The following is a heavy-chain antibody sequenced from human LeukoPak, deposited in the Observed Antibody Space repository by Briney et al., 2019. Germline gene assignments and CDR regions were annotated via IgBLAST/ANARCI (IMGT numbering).Heavy chain of an antibody. CDR2: INPSGGST. V-gene: IGHV1-46*01. J-gene: IGHJ4*02. CDR1: GYTFTSYY. D-gene: IGHD3-10*01. Sequence: GASVKVSCKASGYTFTSYYMHWVRQAPGQGLEWMGIINPSGGSTSYAQKFQGRVTMTRDTSTSTVYMELSSLRSEDTAVYYCARGDRTYYYGSGSYYEYYFDYWGQGTLVTVSS. CDR3: ARGDRTYYYGSGSYYEYYFDY.